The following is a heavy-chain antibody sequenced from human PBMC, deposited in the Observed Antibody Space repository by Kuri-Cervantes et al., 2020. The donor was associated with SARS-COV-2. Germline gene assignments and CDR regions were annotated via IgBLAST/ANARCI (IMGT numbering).Heavy chain of an antibody. CDR2: ISSSSSTI. CDR3: ARDLSSGLWAFDY. V-gene: IGHV3-48*01. CDR1: GFTFSSYS. Sequence: GESLKISCAASGFTFSSYSMNWVRQAPGKGLEWVSYISSSSSTIYYADSVKGRFTISRDNAKNSLYLQMNSLRAEDTAVYYSARDLSSGLWAFDYWGQGTLVTVSS. J-gene: IGHJ4*02. D-gene: IGHD5-18*01.